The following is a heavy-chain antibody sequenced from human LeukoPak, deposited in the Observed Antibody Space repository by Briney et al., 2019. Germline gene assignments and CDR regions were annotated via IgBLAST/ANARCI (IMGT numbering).Heavy chain of an antibody. D-gene: IGHD5-18*01. V-gene: IGHV4-34*01. CDR3: ARVSVTNGWTFDS. CDR2: INHSGST. Sequence: TTSETLSLTCAVYGGSFSKYYWTWIPQPPGKGLECIGEINHSGSTSYNPSLKSRVTMSVDTSSNQFSLKLSSVTAADTAVYCARVSVTNGWTFDSWGQGTLVTVSS. CDR1: GGSFSKYY. J-gene: IGHJ4*02.